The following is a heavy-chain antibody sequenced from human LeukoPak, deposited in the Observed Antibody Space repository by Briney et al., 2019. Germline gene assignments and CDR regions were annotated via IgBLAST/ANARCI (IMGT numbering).Heavy chain of an antibody. CDR3: ARVRDDYYDSSGYYQRPFDI. Sequence: SETLSLTCTVSGGSISSYYWSWIRQPPGKGLEWIGYIYYSGSTYYNPSLKSRVTISVHTSKNQFSLKLSSVTAADTAVYYCARVRDDYYDSSGYYQRPFDIWGQGTMVTVSS. J-gene: IGHJ3*02. V-gene: IGHV4-59*01. CDR1: GGSISSYY. CDR2: IYYSGST. D-gene: IGHD3-22*01.